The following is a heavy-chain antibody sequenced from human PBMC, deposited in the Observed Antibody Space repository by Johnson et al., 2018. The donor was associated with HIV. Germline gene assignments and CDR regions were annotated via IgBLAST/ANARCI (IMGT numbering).Heavy chain of an antibody. CDR3: ARAAYSSSWYGGAFDI. V-gene: IGHV3-7*05. J-gene: IGHJ3*02. CDR2: IKQDGSEK. Sequence: VQLVESGGGLVQPGGSLRLSCAASGFTFSSYAMHWVRQASGKGLEWVANIKQDGSEKYYVDSVKGRFTISRDNAKNSLYLQMNSLRAEDTAVYYCARAAYSSSWYGGAFDIWGQGTMVTVSS. CDR1: GFTFSSYA. D-gene: IGHD6-13*01.